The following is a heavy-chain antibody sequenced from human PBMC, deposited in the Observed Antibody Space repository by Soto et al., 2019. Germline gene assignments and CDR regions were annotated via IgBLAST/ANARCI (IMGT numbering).Heavy chain of an antibody. J-gene: IGHJ5*02. CDR2: ISYDGSNK. D-gene: IGHD6-13*01. V-gene: IGHV3-30-3*01. Sequence: GSLRLSCAASGFTFSSYAMHWVRQAPGKGLEWVAVISYDGSNKYYADSVKGRFTISRDNSKNTLYLQMNSLRAEDTAVYYCARAHILSIAAGFDPWGQGTLVTVSS. CDR1: GFTFSSYA. CDR3: ARAHILSIAAGFDP.